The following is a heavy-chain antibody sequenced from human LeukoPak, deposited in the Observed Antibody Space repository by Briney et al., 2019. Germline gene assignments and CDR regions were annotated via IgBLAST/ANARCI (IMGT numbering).Heavy chain of an antibody. J-gene: IGHJ6*03. CDR2: IKEDGGEE. CDR3: ARHLMDV. CDR1: GFNFSDFW. V-gene: IGHV3-7*01. Sequence: GGSLRLSCAASGFNFSDFWMTWVRQIPGKGLQWVANIKEDGGEEYHVDSVKGRFAISRDNTKRSLFLQMNSLRAEDTAVYYCARHLMDVWGKGTTVTVSS.